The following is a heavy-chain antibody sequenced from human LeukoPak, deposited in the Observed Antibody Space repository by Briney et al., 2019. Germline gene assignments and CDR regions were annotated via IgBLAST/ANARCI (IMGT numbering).Heavy chain of an antibody. J-gene: IGHJ4*02. Sequence: GGSLRLSCAASGFIFSSYGMHWVRQAPGKGLEWVANIKQDGSEKYYVDSVKGRFTISRDNAKNSVYMQMNSLRAEDTAVYSCARQRRYCSGDSCYQRTFDFWGQGTLVTVSS. CDR1: GFIFSSYG. D-gene: IGHD2-15*01. V-gene: IGHV3-7*01. CDR2: IKQDGSEK. CDR3: ARQRRYCSGDSCYQRTFDF.